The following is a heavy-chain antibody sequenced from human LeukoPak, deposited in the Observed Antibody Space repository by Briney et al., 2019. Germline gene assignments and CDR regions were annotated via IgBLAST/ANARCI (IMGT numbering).Heavy chain of an antibody. CDR2: ISGSGGST. D-gene: IGHD4-17*01. CDR1: GFTFSSYG. V-gene: IGHV3-23*01. CDR3: AKVFNGEYLYFYYYMDV. J-gene: IGHJ6*03. Sequence: GGTLRLSCAASGFTFSSYGMSWVRQAPGKGLEWVSAISGSGGSTYYADSVKGRFTISRDNSKNTLYLQMNSLRAEDTAVYYCAKVFNGEYLYFYYYMDVWGKGTTVTISS.